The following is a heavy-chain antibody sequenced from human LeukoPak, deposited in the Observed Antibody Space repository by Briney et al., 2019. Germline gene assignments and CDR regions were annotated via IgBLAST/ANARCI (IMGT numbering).Heavy chain of an antibody. D-gene: IGHD6-19*01. CDR3: ARSSGWYPGGDY. Sequence: KASETLSLTCTVFGYSISSGYYWGWIRQPPGKGLEWIGSIYHSGSTYYNPSLKSRVTISVDTSKNQFSLKLSSVTAADTAVYYCARSSGWYPGGDYWGQGTLVTVSS. V-gene: IGHV4-38-2*02. CDR2: IYHSGST. J-gene: IGHJ4*02. CDR1: GYSISSGYY.